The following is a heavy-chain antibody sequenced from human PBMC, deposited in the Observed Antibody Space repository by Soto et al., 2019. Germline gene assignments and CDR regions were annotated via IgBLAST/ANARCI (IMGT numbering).Heavy chain of an antibody. D-gene: IGHD3-22*01. J-gene: IGHJ4*02. Sequence: VQLVESGGGLVKPGGSLRLSCAASGFTFSNAWMNWVRQAPGKGLEWVGLINTKADGETTDYAAPVKGRFTISRDDSRSKLYLQMNSLKTEGTAVYYCSTDWSYYDSDNHYQRDDYWGQGTLVTVSS. CDR3: STDWSYYDSDNHYQRDDY. CDR1: GFTFSNAW. CDR2: INTKADGETT. V-gene: IGHV3-15*07.